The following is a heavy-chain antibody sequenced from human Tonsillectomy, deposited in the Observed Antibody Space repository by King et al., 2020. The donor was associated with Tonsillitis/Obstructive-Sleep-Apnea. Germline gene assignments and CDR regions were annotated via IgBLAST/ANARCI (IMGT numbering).Heavy chain of an antibody. J-gene: IGHJ3*01. CDR2: IYPGDSDT. V-gene: IGHV5-51*03. CDR3: ARTYYDILTGYGGPLDV. D-gene: IGHD3-9*01. Sequence: VQLVESGAEVKKPGESLKISCKGSGYSFTSYWIGWVRQMPGKGLEWMGIIYPGDSDTRYSPSFQGQVTISADKSLSTAYLQWSSLKASDTAMYYCARTYYDILTGYGGPLDVWGQGTMVTVSS. CDR1: GYSFTSYW.